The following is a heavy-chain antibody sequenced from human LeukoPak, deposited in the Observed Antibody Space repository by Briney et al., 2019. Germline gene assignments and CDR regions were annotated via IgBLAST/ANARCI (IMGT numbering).Heavy chain of an antibody. CDR1: GGSFSGYY. CDR3: ASLEMATISLDY. Sequence: SETLSLTCAVYGGSFSGYYWSWIRQPPGKGLEWIGEINHSGSTNYNPSLKSRVTISVDTSKNQFSLKLSFVTAADTAVYYCASLEMATISLDYWGQGTLVTVSS. D-gene: IGHD5-24*01. V-gene: IGHV4-34*01. J-gene: IGHJ4*02. CDR2: INHSGST.